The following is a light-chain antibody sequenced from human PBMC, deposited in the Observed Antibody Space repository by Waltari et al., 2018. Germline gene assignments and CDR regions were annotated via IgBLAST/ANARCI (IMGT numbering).Light chain of an antibody. Sequence: QAVVTQEPSLTVSPGGPVTLTCGSSTGPVTSGHYAFWFQQKAGQAPRALIYDTSNRSSWTPARCSGSLLGGKAALTLSGAQPEDEAEYHCLLSYSLARLWVFGGGTRLTVL. CDR2: DTS. V-gene: IGLV7-46*01. J-gene: IGLJ3*02. CDR1: TGPVTSGHY. CDR3: LLSYSLARLWV.